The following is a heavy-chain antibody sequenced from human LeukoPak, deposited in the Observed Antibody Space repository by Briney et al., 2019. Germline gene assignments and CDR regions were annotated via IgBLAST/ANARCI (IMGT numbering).Heavy chain of an antibody. Sequence: SETLSLTCAVFGDTFVSRHWSWIRQSPGKGLEWLGEASHSGITNYSPSLKSRISISVDTSKDQFSLKLASVTAADTAIYYCARGRANWDYDFDLWDQGTLVTVSS. D-gene: IGHD1-7*01. CDR2: ASHSGIT. CDR3: ARGRANWDYDFDL. CDR1: GDTFVSRH. V-gene: IGHV4-34*01. J-gene: IGHJ4*02.